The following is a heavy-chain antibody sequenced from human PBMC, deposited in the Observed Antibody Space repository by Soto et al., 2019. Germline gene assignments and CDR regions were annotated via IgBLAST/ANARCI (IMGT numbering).Heavy chain of an antibody. CDR2: IYYSGNT. J-gene: IGHJ4*02. Sequence: PSETLSLTCTVSGDSISSYNYYWGWIRQPPGKGLEWIGSIYYSGNTYYNPSLKSRVTISVDTSKNQFSLKLSSVTAADTAVYYCARTFGYSYGYSDFDYWGQGTLVTVSS. CDR3: ARTFGYSYGYSDFDY. V-gene: IGHV4-39*01. D-gene: IGHD5-18*01. CDR1: GDSISSYNYY.